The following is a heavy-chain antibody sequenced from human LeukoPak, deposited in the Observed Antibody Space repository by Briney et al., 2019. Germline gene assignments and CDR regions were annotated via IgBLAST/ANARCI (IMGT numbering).Heavy chain of an antibody. V-gene: IGHV1-2*02. CDR1: GYTFTGYY. D-gene: IGHD2-8*01. J-gene: IGHJ4*02. CDR2: INPNSGGT. Sequence: GASVKVSCKASGYTFTGYYMHWVRQAPGQGLEWMGWINPNSGGTNYAQKFQGRVTMTRDTSISTAYMELSRLRSDDTAVYYCARAVPAPCGYCTNGVRRPWGLYYWGQGTLVTVSS. CDR3: ARAVPAPCGYCTNGVRRPWGLYY.